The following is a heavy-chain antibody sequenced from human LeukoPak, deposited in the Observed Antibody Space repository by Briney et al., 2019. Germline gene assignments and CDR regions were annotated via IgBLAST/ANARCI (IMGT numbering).Heavy chain of an antibody. V-gene: IGHV3-23*01. Sequence: GGTLRLSCAASGLTFSNYGMAWVRQAPGKGLEWVSAISGSGESTYNADSVKGRFTISRDNSKNTLYLQMSSLTVEDTAIYYCARDLAWGAFDSWGQGTLVTVSS. CDR3: ARDLAWGAFDS. D-gene: IGHD7-27*01. CDR1: GLTFSNYG. J-gene: IGHJ4*02. CDR2: ISGSGEST.